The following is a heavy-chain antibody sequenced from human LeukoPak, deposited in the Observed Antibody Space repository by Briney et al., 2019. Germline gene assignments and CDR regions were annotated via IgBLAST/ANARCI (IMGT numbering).Heavy chain of an antibody. CDR3: ARGSEVPDDAFDI. Sequence: ASVKISCKASGYTFTDYYMHWVQQAPGKGLEWMGRVDPEDGETIYAEKFQGRVTITADTSTDTAYMELSSLRSEDTAVYYCARGSEVPDDAFDIWGQGTMVTVSS. CDR2: VDPEDGET. J-gene: IGHJ3*02. CDR1: GYTFTDYY. V-gene: IGHV1-69-2*01. D-gene: IGHD2-2*01.